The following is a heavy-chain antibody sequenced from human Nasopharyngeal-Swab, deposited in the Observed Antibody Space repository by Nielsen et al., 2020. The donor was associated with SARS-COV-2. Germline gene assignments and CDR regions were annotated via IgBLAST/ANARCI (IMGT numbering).Heavy chain of an antibody. V-gene: IGHV4-59*01. D-gene: IGHD3-22*01. CDR2: VHYSGST. J-gene: IGHJ4*02. Sequence: WIRQPPGKGLEWIAYVHYSGSTDYNPPLKSRVTVSADTVMNQFSLKLDSATAADTAVYYCARGTMIYFDYWGQGTLVTVSS. CDR3: ARGTMIYFDY.